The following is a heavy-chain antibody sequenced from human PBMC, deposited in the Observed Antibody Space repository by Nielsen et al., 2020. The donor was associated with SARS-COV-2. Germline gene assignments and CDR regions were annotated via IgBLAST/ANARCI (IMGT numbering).Heavy chain of an antibody. CDR3: ARAGMIGTRPNWFDP. D-gene: IGHD1-14*01. CDR1: GYSFTSYW. J-gene: IGHJ5*02. CDR2: IYPGDSDT. Sequence: GESLKISCKGSGYSFTSYWIGWVRQMPGKGLEWMGIIYPGDSDTRYSPPFQGQVTISADKSISTAYLQWSSLKASDTAMYYCARAGMIGTRPNWFDPWGQGTLVTVSS. V-gene: IGHV5-51*01.